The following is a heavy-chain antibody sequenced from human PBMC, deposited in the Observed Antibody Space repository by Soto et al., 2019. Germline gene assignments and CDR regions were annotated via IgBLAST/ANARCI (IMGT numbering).Heavy chain of an antibody. CDR2: ISAKNGDT. V-gene: IGHV1-18*01. Sequence: QVQLVQSGADVKKPGASVRVSCKASGYTFTDYGITWVRQAPGQGLEWMGWISAKNGDTNLAQKFRGRVTLTTDTSTGTAYMDLRSLTPDDTAVYYCARYPPETPSDYWGQGTLVTVSS. CDR3: ARYPPETPSDY. CDR1: GYTFTDYG. J-gene: IGHJ4*02.